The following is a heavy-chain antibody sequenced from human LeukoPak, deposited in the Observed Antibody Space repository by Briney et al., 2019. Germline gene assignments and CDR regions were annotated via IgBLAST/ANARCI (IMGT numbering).Heavy chain of an antibody. CDR2: IIPIFGTA. CDR1: GGTFSSYA. V-gene: IGHV1-69*13. CDR3: ARQRVTIARRTLDY. D-gene: IGHD4-17*01. J-gene: IGHJ4*02. Sequence: GASVKVSCKASGGTFSSYAISWVRQAPGQGLEWMGGIIPIFGTANYAQKFQGRVTITADESTSTAYMELSSLRSEDTAVYYCARQRVTIARRTLDYWGQGTLVTVSS.